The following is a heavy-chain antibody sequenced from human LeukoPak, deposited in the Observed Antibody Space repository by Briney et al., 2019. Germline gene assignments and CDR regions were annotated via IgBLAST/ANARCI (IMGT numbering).Heavy chain of an antibody. Sequence: GGSLRLSCAASGFTFSSYWMHWVRQAPGKGLVWVSRINSDGSSTSYADSVKGRFTISRDNSNNTLFLQMNSLRADDTAIYYCAKDLRRDPAAGIVDVWGKGTTVTVSS. CDR3: AKDLRRDPAAGIVDV. CDR2: INSDGSST. J-gene: IGHJ6*04. V-gene: IGHV3-74*01. CDR1: GFTFSSYW. D-gene: IGHD6-13*01.